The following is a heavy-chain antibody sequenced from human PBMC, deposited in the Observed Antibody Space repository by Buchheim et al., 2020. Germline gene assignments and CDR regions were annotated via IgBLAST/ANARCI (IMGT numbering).Heavy chain of an antibody. CDR1: GGSFSGYY. Sequence: QVQLQQWGAGLLKPSETLSLTCAVYGGSFSGYYWSWIRQPPGKGLEWIGEINHSGSTNYNPSLKSRVTISVDPSKNQFSLKLSPVTAADTAVYYCARGLGIAAADLDYWGQGTL. D-gene: IGHD6-13*01. CDR3: ARGLGIAAADLDY. J-gene: IGHJ4*02. V-gene: IGHV4-34*01. CDR2: INHSGST.